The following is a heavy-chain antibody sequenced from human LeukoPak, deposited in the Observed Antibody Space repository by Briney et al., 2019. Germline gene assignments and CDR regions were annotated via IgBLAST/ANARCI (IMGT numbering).Heavy chain of an antibody. CDR2: FDPQDGET. D-gene: IGHD1-1*01. J-gene: IGHJ3*02. Sequence: ASVNLSCKVSGHTLTELSMHWVRQAPGKGREWRGGFDPQDGETIYTQKLQGRVHMTEDTSTDAAYMGLSSLRAEETPVYYCATSRPTTGTTWPHPDAFDIWGQGTMVTVSS. CDR1: GHTLTELS. CDR3: ATSRPTTGTTWPHPDAFDI. V-gene: IGHV1-24*01.